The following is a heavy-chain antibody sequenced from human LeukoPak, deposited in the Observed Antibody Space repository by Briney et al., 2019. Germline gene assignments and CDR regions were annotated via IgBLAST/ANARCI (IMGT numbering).Heavy chain of an antibody. CDR1: GYTFTAYY. D-gene: IGHD2-21*02. CDR2: INPNSGGT. CDR3: ARGVDRSSCGSDCYEGAFDI. V-gene: IGHV1-2*02. Sequence: ASVKVSCKASGYTFTAYYMHWVRQAPGQGLEWMGWINPNSGGTNYAQKFQGRVTMTRDTSIGTAYMELSRLRSDDTAVYYCARGVDRSSCGSDCYEGAFDIWGQGTMVTVSS. J-gene: IGHJ3*02.